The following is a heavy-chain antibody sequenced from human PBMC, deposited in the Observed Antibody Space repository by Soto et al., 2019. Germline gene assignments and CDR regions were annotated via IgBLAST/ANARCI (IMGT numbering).Heavy chain of an antibody. J-gene: IGHJ6*02. CDR2: IYYSGST. CDR1: GGSIVSYY. V-gene: IGHV4-59*01. Sequence: SDTLSLTCTVSGGSIVSYYWSWIRQPPGKGLEWIGYIYYSGSTNYNPSLKSRVTISVDTSKNQFSLKLSSVTAAGTAVNSFSVCSNKPPLYYGMVVGDQGNTVT. CDR3: SVCSNKPPLYYGMVV. D-gene: IGHD3-10*02.